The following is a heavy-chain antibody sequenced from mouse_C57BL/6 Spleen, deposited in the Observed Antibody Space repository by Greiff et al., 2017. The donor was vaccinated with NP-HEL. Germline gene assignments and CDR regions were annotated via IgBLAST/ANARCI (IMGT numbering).Heavy chain of an antibody. V-gene: IGHV1-53*01. Sequence: VQLQQPGTELVKPGASVKLSCKASGYTFTSYWMHWVKQRPGQGLEWIGNINPSNGGTNYNEKFKSKATLTVDKSSSTAYMQLSSLTSEDSAVYYCARFSNWDDYAKDYWGQGTSVTVSS. CDR1: GYTFTSYW. J-gene: IGHJ4*01. CDR3: ARFSNWDDYAKDY. CDR2: INPSNGGT. D-gene: IGHD4-1*02.